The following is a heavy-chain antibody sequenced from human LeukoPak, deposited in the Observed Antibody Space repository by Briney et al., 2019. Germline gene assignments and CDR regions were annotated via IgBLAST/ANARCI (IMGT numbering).Heavy chain of an antibody. D-gene: IGHD3-22*01. CDR3: AKDYYITVYGMDV. V-gene: IGHV3-30*18. J-gene: IGHJ6*02. CDR2: ISYDGSNK. CDR1: GFTFSSYG. Sequence: PGGSLRLSCAASGFTFSSYGMHWVRQAPGKGLEWVAVISYDGSNKYYADSVKGRFTISRDNSKNTLYLQMNSLRAEDTAVYYCAKDYYITVYGMDVWGQGTTVTVSS.